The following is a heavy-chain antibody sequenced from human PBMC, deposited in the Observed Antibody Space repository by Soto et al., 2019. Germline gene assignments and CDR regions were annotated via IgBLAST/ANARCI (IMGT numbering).Heavy chain of an antibody. J-gene: IGHJ5*02. CDR2: ISGSGGST. V-gene: IGHV3-23*01. D-gene: IGHD2-2*01. CDR1: GFTFSSDA. Sequence: GGSLRLSCAASGFTFSSDAMSWVRQAPGKGLEWVSAISGSGGSTYYADSVKGRFTISRDNSKNTLYLQMNSLRAEDTAVYYCAKAGVVPAAINWFDPWGQGTLVTVSS. CDR3: AKAGVVPAAINWFDP.